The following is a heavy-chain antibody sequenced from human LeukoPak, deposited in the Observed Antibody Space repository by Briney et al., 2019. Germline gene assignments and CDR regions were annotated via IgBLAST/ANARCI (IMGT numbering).Heavy chain of an antibody. CDR1: GGSISSGGYY. V-gene: IGHV4-39*07. CDR2: INHSGST. D-gene: IGHD2-2*02. CDR3: ARGFCSSTSCYNYYYYGMDV. Sequence: SETLSLTCTVSGGSISSGGYYWSWIRQPPGKGLEWIGEINHSGSTNSNPSLKSRVTISVDTSKNQFSLKLTSVTAADTAMYYCARGFCSSTSCYNYYYYGMDVWGQGTTVTVSS. J-gene: IGHJ6*02.